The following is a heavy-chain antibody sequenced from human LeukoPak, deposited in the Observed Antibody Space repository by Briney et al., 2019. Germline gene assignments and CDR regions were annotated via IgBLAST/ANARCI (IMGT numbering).Heavy chain of an antibody. CDR3: ARGFVDTNGYYFDF. J-gene: IGHJ4*02. V-gene: IGHV6-1*01. CDR2: TFYRSKWYY. Sequence: SQTLSLTCAISGHSVSTYSGACNWIRQSRSRGLEWLGRTFYRSKWYYDYALSVKSRMTISPDTSKNQFSLQLSSLTPEDTAVYFCARGFVDTNGYYFDFWGRGALVTVSS. CDR1: GHSVSTYSGA. D-gene: IGHD3/OR15-3a*01.